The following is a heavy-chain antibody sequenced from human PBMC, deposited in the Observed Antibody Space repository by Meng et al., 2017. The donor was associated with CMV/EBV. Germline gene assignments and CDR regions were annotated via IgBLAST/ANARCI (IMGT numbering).Heavy chain of an antibody. D-gene: IGHD2-2*01. Sequence: GESLKISCAASGFTFSSYAMHWVRQAPGKGLEYVSAISSNGGSTYYADSVKGRFTISRDNSKNTLYLQMGSLRAEDMAVYYCARGSCSSISFPYGMDVWGQGTTVTVSS. CDR3: ARGSCSSISFPYGMDV. CDR1: GFTFSSYA. V-gene: IGHV3-64*02. J-gene: IGHJ6*02. CDR2: ISSNGGST.